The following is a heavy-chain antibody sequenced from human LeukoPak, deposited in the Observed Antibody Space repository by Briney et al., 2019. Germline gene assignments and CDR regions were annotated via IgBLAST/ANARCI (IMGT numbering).Heavy chain of an antibody. Sequence: PSETLSLTCTVSGGSISSYSWTWIRQAPGKGLEWIGNISYTGNTNYNPSLKSRVTMSVDTSKNQFSLNLSAVTAAGTALYYCARDSGNYGGDWFDPWGQGTLVTVSS. CDR2: ISYTGNT. D-gene: IGHD1-26*01. J-gene: IGHJ5*02. CDR3: ARDSGNYGGDWFDP. V-gene: IGHV4-59*01. CDR1: GGSISSYS.